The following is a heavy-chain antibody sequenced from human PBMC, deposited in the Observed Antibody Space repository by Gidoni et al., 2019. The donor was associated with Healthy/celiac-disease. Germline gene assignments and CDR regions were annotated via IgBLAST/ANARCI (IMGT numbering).Heavy chain of an antibody. CDR1: GFTFSRYA. CDR3: ARWGDSSFDY. Sequence: EVQLVESGGGLVKPGGSLRLSCAASGFTFSRYAMHWVRQAPGKGLEYVSAISSNGVSTYYANSVKGRFTISRDNSKNTLYLQMGSLRAEDMAVYYCARWGDSSFDYWGQGTLVTVSS. V-gene: IGHV3-64*01. CDR2: ISSNGVST. J-gene: IGHJ4*02. D-gene: IGHD3-22*01.